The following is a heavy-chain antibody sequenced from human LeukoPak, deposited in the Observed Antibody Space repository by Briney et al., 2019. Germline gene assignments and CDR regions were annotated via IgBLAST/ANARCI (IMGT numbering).Heavy chain of an antibody. V-gene: IGHV3-53*01. CDR1: GFTVSSNY. J-gene: IGHJ4*02. D-gene: IGHD5-18*01. Sequence: GSLRLSCAASGFTVSSNYLSWVRQAPGKGLEWVSVIYSGGSTYYADSVKGRFTISRDNSKNTPYLQMSGLRAEDTAVYYCARDGRGYSFDYWGQGTLVTVSS. CDR2: IYSGGST. CDR3: ARDGRGYSFDY.